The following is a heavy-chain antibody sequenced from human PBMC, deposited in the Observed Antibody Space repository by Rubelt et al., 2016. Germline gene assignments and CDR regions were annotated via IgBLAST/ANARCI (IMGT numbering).Heavy chain of an antibody. CDR3: ARQRKMATSRGAFDI. CDR2: ISGDGGSS. V-gene: IGHV3-74*01. Sequence: GSGGGLVQPGGSLRLSCAVSGFSFSTYWMRWVRQAPGKGLEWVSLISGDGGSSKYAESVKGRFTISRDKAKNSLYLQMNSLRAEDTAVYYCARQRKMATSRGAFDIWGQGTMVTVSS. D-gene: IGHD5-24*01. J-gene: IGHJ3*02. CDR1: GFSFSTYW.